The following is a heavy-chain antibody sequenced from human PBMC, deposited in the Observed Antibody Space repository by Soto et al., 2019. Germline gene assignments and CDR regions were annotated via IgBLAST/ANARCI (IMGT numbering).Heavy chain of an antibody. J-gene: IGHJ4*02. CDR3: ARYVHDSSGHYSY. CDR1: GYIFIGFY. Sequence: ASVKVSCKASGYIFIGFYMHWVRQAPGQGLEWMGWINPDSGGTNYAQRFQGRVTMTRDASVNTAYMELSGLRSDDTAVYYCARYVHDSSGHYSYWGPGTLVTVS. V-gene: IGHV1-2*02. D-gene: IGHD3-22*01. CDR2: INPDSGGT.